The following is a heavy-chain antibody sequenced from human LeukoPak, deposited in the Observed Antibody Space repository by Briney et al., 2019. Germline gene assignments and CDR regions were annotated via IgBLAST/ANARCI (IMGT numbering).Heavy chain of an antibody. J-gene: IGHJ4*02. CDR3: ARQGSGYYHFDY. CDR2: IIPIFGTA. V-gene: IGHV1-69*06. D-gene: IGHD3-3*01. CDR1: GGTFSSYV. Sequence: GSSVKVSCKASGGTFSSYVISWVRQAPGQGLEWMGGIIPIFGTANYAQKFQGRVTITADKSTSTAYMELSSLRSEDTAVYYCARQGSGYYHFDYWGQGTLVTVSS.